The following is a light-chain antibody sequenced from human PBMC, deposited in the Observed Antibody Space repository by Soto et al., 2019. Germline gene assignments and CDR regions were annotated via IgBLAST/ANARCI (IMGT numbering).Light chain of an antibody. CDR1: QSISSW. J-gene: IGKJ1*01. V-gene: IGKV1-5*01. CDR2: DAS. CDR3: QQYNSYSSWT. Sequence: DIQMTQSPSTLSASVGDRVTITCRASQSISSWLAWYQQKPGKAPKFLIYDASTLESGVPSRFSGSGSGTEFTLTMSSLQPDDFATYYCQQYNSYSSWTFGQGTRWIS.